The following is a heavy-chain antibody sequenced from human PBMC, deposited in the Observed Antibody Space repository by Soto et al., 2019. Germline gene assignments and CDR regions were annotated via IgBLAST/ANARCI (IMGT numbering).Heavy chain of an antibody. CDR2: ISSSSSYI. Sequence: ELQLVESGGGLVKPGGSLRLSCAASGFTFSSYSMNWVRQAPGKGLEWVSSISSSSSYIYYADSVKGRFTISRDNAKNSLYLQMNSLRAEDTAVYYCARATSSGWSGRQYYYYGMDVWGQGTTVTVSS. CDR1: GFTFSSYS. J-gene: IGHJ6*02. V-gene: IGHV3-21*01. D-gene: IGHD6-19*01. CDR3: ARATSSGWSGRQYYYYGMDV.